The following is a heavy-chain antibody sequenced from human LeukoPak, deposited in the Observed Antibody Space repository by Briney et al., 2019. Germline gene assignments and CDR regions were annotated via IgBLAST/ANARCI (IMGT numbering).Heavy chain of an antibody. CDR3: ARDEGPRYYYGSGSYYNRGWFDP. CDR1: GYTFTSYY. J-gene: IGHJ5*02. CDR2: INPSSGST. Sequence: ASVKVSCKASGYTFTSYYMHWVRQAPGQGLEWMGLINPSSGSTSYAQKFQGRVTMTRDTSTSTVYMELSSLRSEDTAVYYCARDEGPRYYYGSGSYYNRGWFDPWGQGTLVTVSS. D-gene: IGHD3-10*01. V-gene: IGHV1-46*01.